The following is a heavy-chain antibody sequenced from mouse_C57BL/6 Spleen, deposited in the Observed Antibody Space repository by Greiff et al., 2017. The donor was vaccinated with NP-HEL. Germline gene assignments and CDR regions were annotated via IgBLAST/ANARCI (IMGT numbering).Heavy chain of an antibody. J-gene: IGHJ4*01. CDR2: IDPSDSET. Sequence: VKLQESGAELVRPGSSVKLSCKASGYTFTSYWMHWVKQRPIQGLEWIGNIDPSDSETHYNQKFKDKATLTVDKSSSTAYMQLSSLTSEDSAVYYCARSARYFYGSSYDYARDYWGQGTSVTVSS. CDR1: GYTFTSYW. V-gene: IGHV1-52*01. CDR3: ARSARYFYGSSYDYARDY. D-gene: IGHD1-1*01.